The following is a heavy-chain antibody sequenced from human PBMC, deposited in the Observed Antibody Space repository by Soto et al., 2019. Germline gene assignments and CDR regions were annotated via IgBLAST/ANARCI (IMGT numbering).Heavy chain of an antibody. CDR2: MNPGSGDT. CDR3: ARMESFGSLNWFDP. CDR1: GYTFTNND. Sequence: ASVKVSCKASGYTFTNNDVSWVRQATGQGLEWMGWMNPGSGDTGYAQKFQGRVTMTRDISIATAYMELNSLTSEDTAIYYCARMESFGSLNWFDPWGQGTLITV. V-gene: IGHV1-8*02. D-gene: IGHD5-18*01. J-gene: IGHJ5*02.